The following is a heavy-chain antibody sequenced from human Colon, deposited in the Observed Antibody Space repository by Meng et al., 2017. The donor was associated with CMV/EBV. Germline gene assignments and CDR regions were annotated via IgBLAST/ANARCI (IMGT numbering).Heavy chain of an antibody. J-gene: IGHJ6*02. Sequence: GGFLRLSCAASGFTFSSYAMHWVRQAPGKGLEWVAVISYDGSNKYYADSVKGRFTISRDNSKNTLYLQMNSLRAEDTAVYYCARDSKGITIFGVVRPYYYGMDVWGQGTTVTVSS. CDR3: ARDSKGITIFGVVRPYYYGMDV. V-gene: IGHV3-30*04. D-gene: IGHD3-3*01. CDR1: GFTFSSYA. CDR2: ISYDGSNK.